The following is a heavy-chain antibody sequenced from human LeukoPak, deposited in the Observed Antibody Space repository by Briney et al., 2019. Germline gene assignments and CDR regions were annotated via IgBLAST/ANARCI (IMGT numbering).Heavy chain of an antibody. Sequence: GGSLRLSCAASRFTFSSYAMSWVRQAPGKGLEWVSVISGSGGTTYYADSVKGRFTISRDNARSSLYLQMNSLRDEDTAVYYCARMAADCSTASCPLGWGQGTLVTVSS. CDR3: ARMAADCSTASCPLG. CDR2: ISGSGGTT. D-gene: IGHD2-2*01. J-gene: IGHJ4*02. V-gene: IGHV3-23*01. CDR1: RFTFSSYA.